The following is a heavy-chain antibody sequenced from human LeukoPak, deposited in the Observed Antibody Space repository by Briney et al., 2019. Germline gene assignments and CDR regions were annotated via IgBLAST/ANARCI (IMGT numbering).Heavy chain of an antibody. D-gene: IGHD6-13*01. V-gene: IGHV1-2*02. CDR2: INPNSGGT. J-gene: IGHJ6*03. Sequence: GASVKVSCKASGYTFTGYYIHWVRQAPGQGLEWMGWINPNSGGTNYAQKFQGRVTMTRDTSISTAYMELSRLKSDDTALYYCARGAAAALLPYYYYFMDVWGKGTTVTVSS. CDR1: GYTFTGYY. CDR3: ARGAAAALLPYYYYFMDV.